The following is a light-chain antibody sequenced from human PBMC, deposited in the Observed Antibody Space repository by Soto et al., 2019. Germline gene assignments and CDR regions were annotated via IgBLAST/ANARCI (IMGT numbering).Light chain of an antibody. CDR2: DPS. CDR1: HDVSRN. J-gene: IGKJ4*01. CDR3: QQYNSMLS. V-gene: IGKV1-33*01. Sequence: DIQMTQSPSSLSASVGDRVTIACQSSHDVSRNLNWLQQKPGEAPKLLIYDPSNLERGVPSRFSASGSGTDFTFTISSLQPEDVTTYYCQQYNSMLSFGGRTEIELK.